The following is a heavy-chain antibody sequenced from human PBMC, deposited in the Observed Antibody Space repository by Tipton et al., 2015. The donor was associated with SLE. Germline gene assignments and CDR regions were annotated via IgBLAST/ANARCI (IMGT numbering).Heavy chain of an antibody. CDR1: GFSFGDYA. D-gene: IGHD4-17*01. Sequence: SLRLSCAASGFSFGDYAMHWVRQAPGKGLEWVSGISWNSGSIDYADSVKGRFTISRDNAKNSLYLQMNSLRAEDTAVYYCARVPSSYGGAFDIWGQGTMVTVSS. CDR2: ISWNSGSI. CDR3: ARVPSSYGGAFDI. J-gene: IGHJ3*02. V-gene: IGHV3-9*01.